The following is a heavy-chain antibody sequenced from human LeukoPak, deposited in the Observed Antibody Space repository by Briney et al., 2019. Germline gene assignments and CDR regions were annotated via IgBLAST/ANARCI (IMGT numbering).Heavy chain of an antibody. Sequence: QSGGSLRLSCAASGFTFSSYAMPWVRQAPGKGLEWVAVISYDGSNKYYADSVKGRFTISGDNSKNTLYLQMNSLRAEDTAVYYCAKDLEVVVAAKILDYWGQGTLVTVSS. V-gene: IGHV3-30-3*01. J-gene: IGHJ4*02. D-gene: IGHD2-15*01. CDR2: ISYDGSNK. CDR3: AKDLEVVVAAKILDY. CDR1: GFTFSSYA.